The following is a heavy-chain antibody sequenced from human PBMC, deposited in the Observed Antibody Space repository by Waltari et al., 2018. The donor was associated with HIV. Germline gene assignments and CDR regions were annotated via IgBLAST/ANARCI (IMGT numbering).Heavy chain of an antibody. V-gene: IGHV7-4-1*02. CDR1: GYTFTNNA. CDR3: ARYTTGWYDS. D-gene: IGHD6-19*01. Sequence: QVQLVQSGSELKKPGASVKVSCKAYGYTFTNNAVNWVRQAPGQGLEWMGWINTKTGNPTYAQGFTGRFVFSLDTSVSTAYLQISSLKAEDTAFYYCARYTTGWYDSWGQGTLVTVSS. J-gene: IGHJ5*01. CDR2: INTKTGNP.